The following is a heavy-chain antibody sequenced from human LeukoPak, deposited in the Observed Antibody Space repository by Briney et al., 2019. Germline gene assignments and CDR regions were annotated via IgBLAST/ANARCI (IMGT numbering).Heavy chain of an antibody. Sequence: GGSLRLSCAASGFTFRSHWMSWVRQAPGKGLEWVANIKQDGSEKYYVDSVKGRFTISRDNAKNSLYLQMNSLRAEDTAIYYCARGPQFSGPGWFDPWGQGTLVTVSS. CDR3: ARGPQFSGPGWFDP. J-gene: IGHJ5*02. V-gene: IGHV3-7*04. D-gene: IGHD3-10*01. CDR1: GFTFRSHW. CDR2: IKQDGSEK.